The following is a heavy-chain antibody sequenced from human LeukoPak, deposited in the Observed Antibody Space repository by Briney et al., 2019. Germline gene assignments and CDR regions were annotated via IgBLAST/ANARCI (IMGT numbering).Heavy chain of an antibody. V-gene: IGHV1-8*01. CDR1: GYTFTSYD. J-gene: IGHJ6*02. D-gene: IGHD4-17*01. CDR2: MNPNSGST. CDR3: ARGANPYGDYDWYYYGMDV. Sequence: ASVKVSCKASGYTFTSYDINRVRQATGQGLEWMGWMNPNSGSTGYAQKFQGRVTMTRNTSISTAYMELSSLRSEDTAVYYCARGANPYGDYDWYYYGMDVWGQGTTVTVSS.